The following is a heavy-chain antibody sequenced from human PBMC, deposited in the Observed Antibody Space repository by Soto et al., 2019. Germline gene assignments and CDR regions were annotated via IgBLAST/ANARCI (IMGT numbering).Heavy chain of an antibody. CDR2: IYYSGST. V-gene: IGHV4-39*01. CDR3: ASYIAAARVYYYYYGMDV. CDR1: GGSISSSSYY. J-gene: IGHJ6*02. Sequence: SDTLSLTCTVSGGSISSSSYYWGWIRQPPGKGLEWIGSIYYSGSTYYNPSLKSRVTISVDTSKNQFSLKLSSVTAADTAVYYCASYIAAARVYYYYYGMDVWGQGTTVTVS. D-gene: IGHD6-13*01.